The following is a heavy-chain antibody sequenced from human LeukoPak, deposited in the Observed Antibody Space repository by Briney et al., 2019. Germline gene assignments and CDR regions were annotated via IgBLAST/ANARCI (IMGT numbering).Heavy chain of an antibody. CDR1: GFSFSIYF. D-gene: IGHD3-16*01. CDR3: AGGGDFDY. J-gene: IGHJ4*02. CDR2: ISRTSEYI. Sequence: GGSLRLSCAASGFSFSIYFMNWVRQAPGKGLEWVSSISRTSEYIHYADSVRGRFAISRDNAKNSVYLQMNSLRAEDTAVYFCAGGGDFDYWGQGILVIVSA. V-gene: IGHV3-21*01.